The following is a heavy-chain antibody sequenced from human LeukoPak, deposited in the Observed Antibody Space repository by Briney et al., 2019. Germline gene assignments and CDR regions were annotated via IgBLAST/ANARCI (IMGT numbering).Heavy chain of an antibody. V-gene: IGHV3-15*01. D-gene: IGHD2-21*02. CDR3: ARDKMVVTATSYYYYMDV. CDR2: IKSKTNGETR. CDR1: GFTLSNAW. J-gene: IGHJ6*03. Sequence: GGSLRLSCAASGFTLSNAWMNWVRQAPGKGLEWVGLIKSKTNGETRDYAAPVKGRFTISRDDSDNTLYLQMNSLRAEDTAVYYCARDKMVVTATSYYYYMDVWGKGTTVTISS.